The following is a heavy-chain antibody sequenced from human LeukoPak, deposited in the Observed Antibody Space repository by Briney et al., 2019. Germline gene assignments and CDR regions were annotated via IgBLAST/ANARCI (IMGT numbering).Heavy chain of an antibody. CDR2: ISGSGDST. J-gene: IGHJ4*02. D-gene: IGHD3-10*01. V-gene: IGHV3-23*01. CDR1: GFTFNNYA. Sequence: GGSLRLSCAASGFTFNNYAMSWVRQGPGKGLEWVSRISGSGDSTYYADSVKGRLTISRDNSKNTLNLQMSSLRSEDTAVYYCAKDPRTMVRGVMWYYFDYWGQGTLVTVSS. CDR3: AKDPRTMVRGVMWYYFDY.